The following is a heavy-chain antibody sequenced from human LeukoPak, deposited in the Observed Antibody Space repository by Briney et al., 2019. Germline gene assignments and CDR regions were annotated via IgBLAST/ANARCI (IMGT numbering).Heavy chain of an antibody. V-gene: IGHV4-61*05. CDR2: IYSDYT. J-gene: IGHJ4*02. Sequence: SETLSLTCSVSGGSISSSTYYWGWVRQPPGRGLEWIAEIYSDYTNYNPSLKSRVDISVDKSKNHFSLKLSSLTAADTAVYYCVLGSGAILLEDWGPGTLVIVSS. CDR3: VLGSGAILLED. CDR1: GGSISSSTYY. D-gene: IGHD3-10*01.